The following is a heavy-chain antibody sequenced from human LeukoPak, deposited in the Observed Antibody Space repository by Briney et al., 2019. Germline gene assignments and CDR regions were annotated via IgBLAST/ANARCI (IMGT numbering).Heavy chain of an antibody. V-gene: IGHV1-2*02. J-gene: IGHJ4*02. CDR2: INPNSGGT. CDR3: ARESRDGSLDY. D-gene: IGHD5-24*01. CDR1: GYTFTGYY. Sequence: GASVKVSCKASGYTFTGYYLHWVRQAPGQGLEWMGWINPNSGGTNYAQRFQGRVSMTRDTSINTAYMELSRLRSDDTAVFYCARESRDGSLDYWGQGTLVTVSS.